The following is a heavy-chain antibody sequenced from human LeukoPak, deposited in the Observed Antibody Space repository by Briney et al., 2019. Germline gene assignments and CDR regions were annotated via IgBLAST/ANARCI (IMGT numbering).Heavy chain of an antibody. V-gene: IGHV4-59*01. CDR3: ARAAEPWGVRGFLH. CDR2: IYYSGST. CDR1: GGSISSYY. Sequence: SETLSLTCTVSGGSISSYYWSWIRQPPGKGLEWIGYIYYSGSTNYNPSLKSRVTISVDTSKNQFSLKLSSVTAADTAVYHCARAAEPWGVRGFLHWGQGTLVTVSS. D-gene: IGHD3-10*02. J-gene: IGHJ5*02.